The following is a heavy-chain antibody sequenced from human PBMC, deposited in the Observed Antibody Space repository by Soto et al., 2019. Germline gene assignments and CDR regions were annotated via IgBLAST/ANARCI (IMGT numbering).Heavy chain of an antibody. CDR2: IVPIYRTA. V-gene: IGHV1-69*05. CDR3: AGWGTYYYDSSGYYY. D-gene: IGHD3-22*01. Sequence: VASVKVSCKASGGTFSSYRINWVRQAPGQGLEWVGGIVPIYRTADYAQKFQGRVTMTRDTSISTAYMELSRLRSDDTAVYSCAGWGTYYYDSSGYYYWGQGTLVTVSS. J-gene: IGHJ4*02. CDR1: GGTFSSYR.